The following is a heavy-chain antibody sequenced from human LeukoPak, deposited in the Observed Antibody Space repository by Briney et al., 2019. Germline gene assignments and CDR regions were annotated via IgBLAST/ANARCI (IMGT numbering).Heavy chain of an antibody. J-gene: IGHJ5*02. CDR1: GGSISSGGYS. Sequence: PSQTLPLTCAVSGGSISSGGYSWSWIRQPPGKGLEWIGYIYHSGSTYYNPSLKSRVTISVDRSKNQFSLKLSSVTAADTAVYYCARAAVVPAAIGWFDPWGQGTLVTVSS. CDR2: IYHSGST. D-gene: IGHD2-2*01. V-gene: IGHV4-30-2*01. CDR3: ARAAVVPAAIGWFDP.